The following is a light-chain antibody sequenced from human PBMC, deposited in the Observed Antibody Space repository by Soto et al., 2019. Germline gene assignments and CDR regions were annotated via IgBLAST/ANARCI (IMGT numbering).Light chain of an antibody. CDR2: GAS. V-gene: IGKV3-15*01. Sequence: EIVMTQSPATLSVSPGERATLSCRASQSVSSNLAWYQQKPGQAPRLLIYGASTRATGLPPRFSGSGSGTEFTLTISSLQSEDFAIYYCQQYNNWPRAFGGGTKVEIK. J-gene: IGKJ4*01. CDR3: QQYNNWPRA. CDR1: QSVSSN.